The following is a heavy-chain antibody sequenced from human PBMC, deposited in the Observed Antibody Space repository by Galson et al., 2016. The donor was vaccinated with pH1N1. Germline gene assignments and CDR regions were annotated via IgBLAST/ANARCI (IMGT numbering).Heavy chain of an antibody. CDR3: AREGKRWLQFEAFDM. Sequence: SLRLSCAASGFAFNDYAVHWVRQAPGKGLEWVAIISYGGSDKYYADSVKGRFTISRDNSKKMLYLQINSLRAGDTALYYCAREGKRWLQFEAFDMWGQGTMVTVSS. D-gene: IGHD5-24*01. CDR2: ISYGGSDK. CDR1: GFAFNDYA. J-gene: IGHJ3*02. V-gene: IGHV3-30*04.